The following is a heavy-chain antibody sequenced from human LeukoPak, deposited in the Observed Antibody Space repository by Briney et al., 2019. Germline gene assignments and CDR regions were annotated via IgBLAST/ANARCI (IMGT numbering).Heavy chain of an antibody. CDR1: GGSFSGYY. J-gene: IGHJ4*02. CDR3: ARGLNKYCSGGSCYSGS. CDR2: INHSGGT. D-gene: IGHD2-15*01. V-gene: IGHV4-34*01. Sequence: SETLSLTCAVYGGSFSGYYWSWIRQPPGKGLEWIGEINHSGGTNYNPSLKSRVTISVDTSKNQFSLKLSSVTAADTAVYYCARGLNKYCSGGSCYSGSWGQGTLVTVSS.